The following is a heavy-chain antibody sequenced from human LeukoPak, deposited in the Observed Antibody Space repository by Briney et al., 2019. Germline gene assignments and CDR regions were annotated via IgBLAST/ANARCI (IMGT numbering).Heavy chain of an antibody. V-gene: IGHV1-46*01. CDR3: AGFGVLLKY. J-gene: IGHJ4*02. Sequence: APVKVSCKASGYTFTNYYMHWVRQAPGQGLEWMGIINPSGGSTRYAQKFQGRVTMTRDTSTSTVYMELSSLRSEDTAVYYCAGFGVLLKYWGQGTLVTVSS. CDR2: INPSGGST. CDR1: GYTFTNYY. D-gene: IGHD3-3*01.